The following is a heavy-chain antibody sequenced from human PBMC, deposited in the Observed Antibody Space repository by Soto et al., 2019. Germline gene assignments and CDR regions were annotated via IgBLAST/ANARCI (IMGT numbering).Heavy chain of an antibody. J-gene: IGHJ6*02. D-gene: IGHD3-9*01. Sequence: GGSLRLSCAASGFTFSSYDMHWVRQATGKGLEWVSAIGTAGDTYYPGSVKGRFTISRENAKNSLYLQMNSLRAEDTAVYYCARGPGGYYDILTGSYGMDVWGQGTTVTVSS. V-gene: IGHV3-13*01. CDR2: IGTAGDT. CDR1: GFTFSSYD. CDR3: ARGPGGYYDILTGSYGMDV.